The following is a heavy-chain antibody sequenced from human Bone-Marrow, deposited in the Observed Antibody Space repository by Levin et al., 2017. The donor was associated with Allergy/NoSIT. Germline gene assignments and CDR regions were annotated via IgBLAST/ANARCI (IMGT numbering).Heavy chain of an antibody. J-gene: IGHJ4*02. Sequence: GESLKISCAASGFSFSSYAMHWVRQAPGKGLECVAVISFDGYNKYSADSVKGRFTISRDNSKNTMYLQMNSLTPEDTAVYYCARIITGWSPDYWGQGTLVTVSS. CDR2: ISFDGYNK. D-gene: IGHD6-19*01. CDR1: GFSFSSYA. V-gene: IGHV3-30-3*01. CDR3: ARIITGWSPDY.